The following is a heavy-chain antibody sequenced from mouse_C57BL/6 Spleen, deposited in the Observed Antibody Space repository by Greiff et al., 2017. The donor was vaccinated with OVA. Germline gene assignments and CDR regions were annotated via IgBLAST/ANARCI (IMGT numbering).Heavy chain of an antibody. CDR1: GYTFTNYW. CDR2: IDPTSGGT. Sequence: QVQLQQPGAELVKPGASVKLSRKASGYTFTNYWMHWVKQRPGRGLEWIGRIDPTSGGTKYNEKFKSKATLTVDKPSSTAYLQLSSLTSEESAVYYCARWDYDFPFDYWGQGTTLTVSS. D-gene: IGHD2-4*01. CDR3: ARWDYDFPFDY. V-gene: IGHV1-72*01. J-gene: IGHJ2*01.